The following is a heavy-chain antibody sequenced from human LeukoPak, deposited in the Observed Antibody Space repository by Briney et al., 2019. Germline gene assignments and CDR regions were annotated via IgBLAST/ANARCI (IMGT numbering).Heavy chain of an antibody. CDR2: INAGNGNT. CDR1: GYTFTSYA. D-gene: IGHD4-17*01. CDR3: ARDRRPVTTYEIDY. Sequence: ASVTVSCKASGYTFTSYAMHWVRQAPGQRLEWMGWINAGNGNTKYSQEFQGRVTITRDTSASTAYMELSSLRSEDMAVYYCARDRRPVTTYEIDYWGQGTLVTVSS. J-gene: IGHJ4*02. V-gene: IGHV1-3*03.